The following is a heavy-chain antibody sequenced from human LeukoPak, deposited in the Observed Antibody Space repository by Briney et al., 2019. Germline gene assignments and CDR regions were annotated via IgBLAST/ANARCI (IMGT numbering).Heavy chain of an antibody. CDR2: ISGSGDNT. CDR1: GFTFSSNS. V-gene: IGHV3-23*01. D-gene: IGHD3-10*01. J-gene: IGHJ4*02. Sequence: PGGSLRLSCAASGFTFSSNSMTWVRQTPGKGLEWVSGISGSGDNTFYAGSVKGRFTISRDNSRNTLYLQMSSLRPEDTAVYCCTKWSGFGDDWGQGTLVTVSS. CDR3: TKWSGFGDD.